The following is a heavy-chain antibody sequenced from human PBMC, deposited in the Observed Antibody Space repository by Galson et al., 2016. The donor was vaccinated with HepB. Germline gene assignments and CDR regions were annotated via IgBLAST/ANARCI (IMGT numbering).Heavy chain of an antibody. V-gene: IGHV3-53*01. D-gene: IGHD4-11*01. CDR1: GFVVSTKY. CDR3: ARDGGLQNAFDL. CDR2: IFSGGST. Sequence: SLRLSCAASGFVVSTKYMSWVRQAPGKGLEWVSVIFSGGSTYYGDSVKGRFTISRDDSKNTVYLEMNSLRAEDTAVYYCARDGGLQNAFDLWGQGTMVTVSS. J-gene: IGHJ3*01.